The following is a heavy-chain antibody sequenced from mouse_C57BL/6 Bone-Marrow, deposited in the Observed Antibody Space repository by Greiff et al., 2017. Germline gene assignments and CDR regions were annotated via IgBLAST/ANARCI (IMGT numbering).Heavy chain of an antibody. CDR1: GYTFTNYW. Sequence: VHLVESGAELVRPGTSVKMSCKASGYTFTNYWIGWAKQRPGHGLEWIGDIYPGGGYTNYNEKFKGKATLTADKSSSTAYMQFSSLTSEDSAIYYCARQTVVRYFDVWGTGTTVTVSS. CDR2: IYPGGGYT. D-gene: IGHD1-1*01. CDR3: ARQTVVRYFDV. V-gene: IGHV1-63*01. J-gene: IGHJ1*03.